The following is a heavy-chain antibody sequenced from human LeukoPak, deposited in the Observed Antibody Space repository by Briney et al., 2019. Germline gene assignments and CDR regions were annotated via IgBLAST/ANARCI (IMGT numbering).Heavy chain of an antibody. J-gene: IGHJ4*02. CDR2: ISYDGSNK. CDR1: GFTFSSYA. D-gene: IGHD3-22*01. CDR3: AKGDDSSGYYLN. V-gene: IGHV3-30*18. Sequence: GGSLRLSCAASGFTFSSYAMHWVRQAPGKGLEWVALISYDGSNKYYADSVKGRFTISRDNSKNTLYLQMNSLRAEDTAVYYCAKGDDSSGYYLNWGQGTLVTVSS.